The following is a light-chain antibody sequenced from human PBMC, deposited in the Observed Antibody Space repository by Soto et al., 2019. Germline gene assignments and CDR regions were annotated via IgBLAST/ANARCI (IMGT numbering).Light chain of an antibody. CDR1: QSVNSN. Sequence: EIVMTQSPATLSVSPGERATLSCRASQSVNSNLAWYQQKPGQAPRLLIYGASTRATGVPARFSGSGSGTDFTLTISSLQSDAFADYLWQQYNTWPTVGQGTKVEIK. CDR2: GAS. CDR3: QQYNTWPT. V-gene: IGKV3-15*01. J-gene: IGKJ1*01.